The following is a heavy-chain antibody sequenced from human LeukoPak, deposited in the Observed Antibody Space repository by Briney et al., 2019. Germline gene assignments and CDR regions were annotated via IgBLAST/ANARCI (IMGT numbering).Heavy chain of an antibody. Sequence: SETLSLTCTVSGDSISSTSYYWDWIRQPPGKGLEWIGSIYYSGSTYYNPSLKSRVTISVDTSKNQFSLRLSSVTAADTAVYCCARRYCSGGPCYSERGAFDIWGQGTMVTVSS. CDR3: ARRYCSGGPCYSERGAFDI. V-gene: IGHV4-39*07. D-gene: IGHD2-15*01. J-gene: IGHJ3*02. CDR1: GDSISSTSYY. CDR2: IYYSGST.